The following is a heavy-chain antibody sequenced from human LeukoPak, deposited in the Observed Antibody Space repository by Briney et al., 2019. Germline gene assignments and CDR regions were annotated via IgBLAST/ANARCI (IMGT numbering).Heavy chain of an antibody. CDR2: ISAYNGNT. J-gene: IGHJ4*02. CDR1: GYTFTSYG. D-gene: IGHD3-9*01. Sequence: ASVKVSCKASGYTFTSYGISWVRQAPGQGLEWMGWISAYNGNTNYAQKLQGRVTMTTDTSTSTAYMELRSLRSDDTAVYYCARDTSGDILTGYYTWGQGTLVTVSS. CDR3: ARDTSGDILTGYYT. V-gene: IGHV1-18*01.